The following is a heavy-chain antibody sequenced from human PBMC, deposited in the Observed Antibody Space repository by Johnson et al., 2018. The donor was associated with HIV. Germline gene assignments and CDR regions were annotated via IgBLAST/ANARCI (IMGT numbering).Heavy chain of an antibody. Sequence: VQLVESGGGLVKPGGSLKLSCEASGFTFSNVWMHWVRQAPGRGLEWVGRIKSKRDGGAIDYAAPVKGRFTISRDDTKATLYLEMNSLKTEDTGVYYCTTDDVVPPAFDIWGQGTMVTVSS. CDR3: TTDDVVPPAFDI. V-gene: IGHV3-15*01. CDR2: IKSKRDGGAI. CDR1: GFTFSNVW. J-gene: IGHJ3*02. D-gene: IGHD2-15*01.